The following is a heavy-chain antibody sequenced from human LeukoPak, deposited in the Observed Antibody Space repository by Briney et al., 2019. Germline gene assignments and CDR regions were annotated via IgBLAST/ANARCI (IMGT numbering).Heavy chain of an antibody. V-gene: IGHV4-4*07. CDR2: IYTSGST. CDR1: GGSISSYY. D-gene: IGHD3-22*01. J-gene: IGHJ4*02. CDR3: ASSAPFYYDSSGYDY. Sequence: PSETLSLTCTVSGGSISSYYWSWIRQPAGKGLEWIGRIYTSGSTNYNPSLKSRVTMSVDTSKNQFSLKLSSVTAADTAVYYCASSAPFYYDSSGYDYWGQGTLVTVSS.